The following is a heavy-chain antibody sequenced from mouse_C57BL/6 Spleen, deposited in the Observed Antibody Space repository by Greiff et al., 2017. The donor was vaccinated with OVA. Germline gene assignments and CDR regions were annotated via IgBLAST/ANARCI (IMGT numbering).Heavy chain of an antibody. CDR2: ISYDGSN. V-gene: IGHV3-6*01. CDR1: GYSITSGYY. CDR3: ARRGWLLGLFRDY. D-gene: IGHD2-3*01. J-gene: IGHJ2*01. Sequence: EVQLQESGPGLVKPSQSLSLTCSVTGYSITSGYYWNWIRQFPGNKLEWMGYISYDGSNNYNPSLKNRISITRDTSKNQFFLKLNSVTTEDTATYYCARRGWLLGLFRDYWGQGTTLTVSS.